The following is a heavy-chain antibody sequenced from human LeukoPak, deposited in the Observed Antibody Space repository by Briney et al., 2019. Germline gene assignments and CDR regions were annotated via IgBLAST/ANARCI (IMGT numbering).Heavy chain of an antibody. CDR3: AKHMASGWYSDY. V-gene: IGHV3-23*01. CDR1: GFTFSSYA. CDR2: ISGSGGST. D-gene: IGHD6-19*01. Sequence: GGSLRLSCAASGFTFSSYAMSWVRQAPGKGLEWVSAISGSGGSTYHADSVKGRFTISRDNSKNTLYLQMNSLRAEDTAVYYCAKHMASGWYSDYWAREPWSPSPQ. J-gene: IGHJ4*02.